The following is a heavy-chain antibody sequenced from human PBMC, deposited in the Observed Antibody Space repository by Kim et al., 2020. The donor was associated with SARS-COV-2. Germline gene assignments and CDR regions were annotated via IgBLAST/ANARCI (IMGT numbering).Heavy chain of an antibody. V-gene: IGHV3-23*01. D-gene: IGHD4-17*01. CDR3: AKDSGCDYGGQLYY. CDR1: GFTSSRYA. Sequence: GGSLRLSCVASGFTSSRYAMSRVRQAPGKGLEWVPDTRGSGSRTKFGDYVRGRFSISRDNFKNSLYLQMNSPRAEDTAIYYCAKDSGCDYGGQLYYWGQGTLVTVSS. J-gene: IGHJ4*02. CDR2: TRGSGSRT.